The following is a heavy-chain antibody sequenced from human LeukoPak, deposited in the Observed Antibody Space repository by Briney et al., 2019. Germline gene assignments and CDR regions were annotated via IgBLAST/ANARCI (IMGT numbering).Heavy chain of an antibody. D-gene: IGHD5-18*01. CDR1: GFTFNIYA. CDR3: AKDHMSSPVTYGYSFDS. CDR2: ISGSGVST. Sequence: APLRLSCAASGFTFNIYAMNWVRQAPEKGLEWVAAISGSGVSTRDADSVKGRFTISRDNSKNTLYLQMSSLRAEDTAVYYCAKDHMSSPVTYGYSFDSWGQGTLVTVSS. J-gene: IGHJ4*02. V-gene: IGHV3-23*01.